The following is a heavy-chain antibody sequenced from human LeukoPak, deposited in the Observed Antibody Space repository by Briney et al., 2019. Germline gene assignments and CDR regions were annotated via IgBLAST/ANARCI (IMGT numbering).Heavy chain of an antibody. CDR1: GFTFSSYA. V-gene: IGHV3-23*01. CDR2: ISGSGGST. CDR3: ARGGGGNSDFLTTYTGASLSFDY. D-gene: IGHD3-9*01. J-gene: IGHJ4*02. Sequence: GSLRLSCAASGFTFSSYAMSWVRQAPGKGLEWVSAISGSGGSTYYAGSVKGRFTISRDSFKNTLYLQMNSLGAEDTAVYYCARGGGGNSDFLTTYTGASLSFDYWGQGALVTVSS.